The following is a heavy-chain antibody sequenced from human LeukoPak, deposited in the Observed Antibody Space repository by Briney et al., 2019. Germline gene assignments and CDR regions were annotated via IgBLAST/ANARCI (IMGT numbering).Heavy chain of an antibody. CDR1: GFTFSSYG. CDR2: IRYDGTNK. J-gene: IGHJ4*02. CDR3: AKAPVTTCSGAYCYPFDY. V-gene: IGHV3-30*02. D-gene: IGHD2-21*01. Sequence: GGSLRLSCAASGFTFSSYGMHWVRQAPGKGLEWVAFIRYDGTNKYYADSVKGRFTISRDNSKNTLYLQMNRLRAEDAAVYYCAKAPVTTCSGAYCYPFDYWGQGTLVTVSS.